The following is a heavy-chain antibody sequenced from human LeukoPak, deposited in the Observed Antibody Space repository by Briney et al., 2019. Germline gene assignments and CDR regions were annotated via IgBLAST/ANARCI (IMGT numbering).Heavy chain of an antibody. CDR1: GVTFNSYS. Sequence: GGSLRLSCAASGVTFNSYSMNWVRRAPGKGLEWVSSISSSSSYIYYADSVKGRFTISRYNAKHSLYLQMTSLRAEDTAVYYCARVSDYYDSSGYYFPDYYYGMDVWGQGTTVTVSS. V-gene: IGHV3-21*01. D-gene: IGHD3-22*01. CDR3: ARVSDYYDSSGYYFPDYYYGMDV. CDR2: ISSSSSYI. J-gene: IGHJ6*02.